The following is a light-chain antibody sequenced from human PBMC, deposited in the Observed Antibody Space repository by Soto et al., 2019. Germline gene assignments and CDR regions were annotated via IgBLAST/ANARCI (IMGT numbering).Light chain of an antibody. CDR1: SSDVGNYKY. CDR2: EVS. J-gene: IGLJ1*01. CDR3: FSYKSSGTYV. V-gene: IGLV2-14*01. Sequence: QSVLTQPASVPGSPGQSITISCTGTSSDVGNYKYVSWYQQHPGKAPKLMIYEVSNRPSGVSNRFSGSKSGNTASLTISGLQAEDETDYYCFSYKSSGTYVFGTGTKVTVL.